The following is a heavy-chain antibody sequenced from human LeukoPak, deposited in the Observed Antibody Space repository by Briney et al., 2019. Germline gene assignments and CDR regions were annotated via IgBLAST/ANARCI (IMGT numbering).Heavy chain of an antibody. V-gene: IGHV4-30-4*01. Sequence: PSETLSLTCTVSGGSISSGDYYWSWIRQPPGKGLEWIGYIYYSGSTYYNPSLKSRVTISVDTSKNQFSLKLSSVTAADTAVYYCARLDSSGYWFDPWGQGTLVTVSS. D-gene: IGHD6-19*01. CDR3: ARLDSSGYWFDP. CDR1: GGSISSGDYY. J-gene: IGHJ5*02. CDR2: IYYSGST.